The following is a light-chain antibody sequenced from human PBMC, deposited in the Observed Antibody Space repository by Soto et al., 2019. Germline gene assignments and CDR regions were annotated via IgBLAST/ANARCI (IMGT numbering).Light chain of an antibody. Sequence: DIQMTQSPSSLSASVGDRVTITCRASQSIFSFLSWYQQRPGKAPKLLIYGASTLESGVPSRFSGRGSGTDFTLTISSLQPEDFATYFCQQADSFPLTFGGGTKVEIK. J-gene: IGKJ4*01. V-gene: IGKV1-12*01. CDR3: QQADSFPLT. CDR2: GAS. CDR1: QSIFSF.